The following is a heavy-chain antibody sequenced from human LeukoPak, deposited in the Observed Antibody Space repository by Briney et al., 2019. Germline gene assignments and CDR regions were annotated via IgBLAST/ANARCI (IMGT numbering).Heavy chain of an antibody. D-gene: IGHD6-6*01. CDR1: GFSFSSYW. CDR2: IKDDDSDT. CDR3: TTIRPDY. J-gene: IGHJ4*02. Sequence: AGSLRLSCAASGFSFSSYWMPWVRHAPGKRLVWVARIKDDDSDTDYADSVRGRFTISRDNTNNTLYLQMNNRRAEDTAVYFCTTIRPDYWGQGTLVTVSS. V-gene: IGHV3-74*01.